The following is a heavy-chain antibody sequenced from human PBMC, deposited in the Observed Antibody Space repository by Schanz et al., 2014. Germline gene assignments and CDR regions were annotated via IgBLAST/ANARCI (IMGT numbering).Heavy chain of an antibody. Sequence: QVQLQESGPGLVRPSATLSLTCTVSGGSVSSYYWSWIRQSPGKGPQWIGYITYSGGTNHNASLKSRGPISVDTAKNQFSLKMTSVTAADTASYDCARVHSTSLERGSHYYMDVWGKGTTVTVSS. V-gene: IGHV4-59*02. CDR1: GGSVSSYY. J-gene: IGHJ6*03. CDR2: ITYSGGT. D-gene: IGHD2-2*01. CDR3: ARVHSTSLERGSHYYMDV.